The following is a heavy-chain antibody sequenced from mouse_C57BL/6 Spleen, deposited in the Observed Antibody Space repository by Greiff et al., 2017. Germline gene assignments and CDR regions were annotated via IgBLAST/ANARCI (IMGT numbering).Heavy chain of an antibody. CDR1: GYTFTDYY. J-gene: IGHJ3*01. D-gene: IGHD4-1*01. CDR2: IYPGSGNT. V-gene: IGHV1-76*01. CDR3: AREEGLGTGKAWFAY. Sequence: QVQLQQSGAELVRPGASVKLSCKASGYTFTDYYINWVKQRPGQGLEWIARIYPGSGNTYYNEKFKGKATLTAEKSSSTAYMQLSSLTSEDSAVYFCAREEGLGTGKAWFAYWGQGTLVTVSA.